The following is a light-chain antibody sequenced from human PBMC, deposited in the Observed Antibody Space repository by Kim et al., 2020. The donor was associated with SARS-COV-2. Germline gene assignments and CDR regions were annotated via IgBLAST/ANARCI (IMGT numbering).Light chain of an antibody. CDR1: QNIAIY. J-gene: IGKJ2*01. CDR2: RAT. CDR3: QQSDDSYS. V-gene: IGKV1-39*01. Sequence: LSASVGDRVTITCRASQNIAIYLNWYQQKPGKAPRLLIYRATNLQSGVPSRFSGSGSGTDFTLTISSLQHEDFATYYCQQSDDSYSFGQGTKVEI.